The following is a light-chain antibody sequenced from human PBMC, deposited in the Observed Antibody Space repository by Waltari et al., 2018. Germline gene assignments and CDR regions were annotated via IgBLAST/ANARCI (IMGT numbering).Light chain of an antibody. J-gene: IGLJ1*01. CDR2: YDS. V-gene: IGLV3-21*04. CDR1: NIGSKS. CDR3: QVWDGRSGHPVV. Sequence: SYVLTQPPSVSVAPGKTATIPCGANNIGSKSVHWYQHKPGQAPVLVIFYDSDRPSGIPDRFSVSNSGNTATLTITRVEAGDEADYYCQVWDGRSGHPVVFGTGTKVTVL.